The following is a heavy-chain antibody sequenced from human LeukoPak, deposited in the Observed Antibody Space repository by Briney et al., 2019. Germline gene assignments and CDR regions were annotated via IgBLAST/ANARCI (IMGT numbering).Heavy chain of an antibody. D-gene: IGHD2-2*01. CDR3: AKFCGGSTSCYLIDY. J-gene: IGHJ4*02. CDR2: ISGSGGST. CDR1: GFTFSNYW. V-gene: IGHV3-23*01. Sequence: GGSLRLPCAASGFTFSNYWMHWVRQAPGKGLEWVSGISGSGGSTYYADSVKGRFTISRDNSKNTLSLQMNSLRAEDTAVYYCAKFCGGSTSCYLIDYWGQGTLVTVSS.